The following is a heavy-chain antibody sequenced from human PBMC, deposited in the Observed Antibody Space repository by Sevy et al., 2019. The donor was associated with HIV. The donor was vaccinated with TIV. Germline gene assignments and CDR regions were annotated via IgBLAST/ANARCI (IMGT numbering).Heavy chain of an antibody. V-gene: IGHV3-21*06. CDR3: AKWDADRRWYFDY. CDR1: GFSFSNYN. D-gene: IGHD1-26*01. CDR2: ITGSSDYI. J-gene: IGHJ4*02. Sequence: GGSLRLSCAASGFSFSNYNMNWVRQAPGKGLEWVSSITGSSDYIYYADSVNGRFTISRDNAKNSLYLRMNSLKTEDTAVYYCAKWDADRRWYFDYWGQGILVTVSS.